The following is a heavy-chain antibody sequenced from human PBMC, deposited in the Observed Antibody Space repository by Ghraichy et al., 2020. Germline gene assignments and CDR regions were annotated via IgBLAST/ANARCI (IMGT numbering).Heavy chain of an antibody. D-gene: IGHD2-21*01. V-gene: IGHV3-33*01. Sequence: GGSLRLSCAASGFIFSTYGMHWVRQAPGQGLEWVAVIWYDGTNKYYGDSVRGRFTVTRDNSRSTMYLQMDNLRVDDTAVYYCARVNGTCWPSFEYWGQGVRVTVAS. CDR2: IWYDGTNK. CDR1: GFIFSTYG. CDR3: ARVNGTCWPSFEY. J-gene: IGHJ4*02.